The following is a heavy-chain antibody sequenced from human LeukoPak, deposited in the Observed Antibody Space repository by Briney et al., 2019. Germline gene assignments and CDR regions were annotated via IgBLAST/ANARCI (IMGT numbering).Heavy chain of an antibody. J-gene: IGHJ4*02. V-gene: IGHV4-59*12. CDR3: ARDSSGWSNFDY. CDR1: GGSISPYY. D-gene: IGHD6-19*01. CDR2: IYYSGTT. Sequence: SETLSLTCSVSGGSISPYYWSWIRQPPGKGLEWIGYIYYSGTTNYNPSLQSRVTISVATSKNQFSLKLSSVTAADTAVYYCARDSSGWSNFDYWGQGTLVTVSS.